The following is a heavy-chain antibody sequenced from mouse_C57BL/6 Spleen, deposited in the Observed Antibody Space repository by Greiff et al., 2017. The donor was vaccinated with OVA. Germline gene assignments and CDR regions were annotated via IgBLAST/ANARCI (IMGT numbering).Heavy chain of an antibody. Sequence: EVKLMESGGGLVKPGGSLKLSCAASGFTFSDYGMHWVRQAPEKGLEWVAYISSGSSTIYYADTVKGRFTISRDNAKNTLFLQMTSLRSEDTAMYYCARKDGSPYAMDYWGQGTSVTVSS. D-gene: IGHD1-1*01. V-gene: IGHV5-17*01. CDR1: GFTFSDYG. J-gene: IGHJ4*01. CDR3: ARKDGSPYAMDY. CDR2: ISSGSSTI.